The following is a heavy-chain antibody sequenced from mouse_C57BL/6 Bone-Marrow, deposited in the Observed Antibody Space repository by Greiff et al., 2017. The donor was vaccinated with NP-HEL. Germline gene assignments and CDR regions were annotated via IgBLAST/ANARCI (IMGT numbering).Heavy chain of an antibody. CDR3: ARDYYYGSSYWYFDV. CDR2: IDPEDGET. V-gene: IGHV14-2*01. D-gene: IGHD1-1*01. CDR1: GFNIKDYY. J-gene: IGHJ1*03. Sequence: VQLQQSGAELVKPGASVKLSCTASGFNIKDYYMHWVKQRTEQGLEWIGRIDPEDGETKYAPKFPGKATITADTSSNTAYLQLSSLTSEDTAVYYCARDYYYGSSYWYFDVWGTGTTVTVSS.